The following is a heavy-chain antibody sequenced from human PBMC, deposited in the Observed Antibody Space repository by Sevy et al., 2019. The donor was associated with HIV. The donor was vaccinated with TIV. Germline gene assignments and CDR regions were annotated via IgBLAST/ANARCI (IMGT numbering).Heavy chain of an antibody. J-gene: IGHJ4*02. CDR2: IRSEVYGGTT. V-gene: IGHV3-49*03. D-gene: IGHD4-17*01. Sequence: GGSLRLSCTASGFAFGEYSMSWFGQAPGKGLEWVSFIRSEVYGGTTEYAASVKGRFTISRDDSKSIAYLQMSSLKTEDTAVYYCTRGRRVYADYGVDYWGQGTLVTVSS. CDR3: TRGRRVYADYGVDY. CDR1: GFAFGEYS.